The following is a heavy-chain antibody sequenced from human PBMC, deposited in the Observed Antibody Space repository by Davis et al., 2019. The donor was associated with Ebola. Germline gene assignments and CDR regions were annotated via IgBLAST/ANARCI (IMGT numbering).Heavy chain of an antibody. CDR3: ARRLPLRVGEFTYYYYGMDV. CDR2: INPSGGTT. Sequence: ASVKVSCKASGYTLVSYYAHWVRQAPGQGLEWMGIINPSGGTTTYAQKFQGRVTMTRDTSTNTLYMELSSLTSADTAVYYCARRLPLRVGEFTYYYYGMDVWGQGTTVTVSS. J-gene: IGHJ6*02. CDR1: GYTLVSYY. D-gene: IGHD3-16*01. V-gene: IGHV1-46*01.